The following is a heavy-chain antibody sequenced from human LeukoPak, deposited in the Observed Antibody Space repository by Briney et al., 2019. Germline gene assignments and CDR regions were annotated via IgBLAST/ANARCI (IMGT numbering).Heavy chain of an antibody. D-gene: IGHD6-13*01. CDR3: ARIISRSWKTLDY. CDR1: GFTFSSYA. V-gene: IGHV3-23*01. J-gene: IGHJ4*02. CDR2: ISGSGGST. Sequence: GGSLRLSCAASGFTFSSYAMRWVRQAPGKGLEGVSAISGSGGSTYYADSVKGRFTISRDNYTNTLYLQMNSLRAEDTAVYYCARIISRSWKTLDYWGQGTLVTVSS.